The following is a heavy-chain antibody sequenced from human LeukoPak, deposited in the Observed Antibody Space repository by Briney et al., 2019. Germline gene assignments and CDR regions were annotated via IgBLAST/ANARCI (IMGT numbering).Heavy chain of an antibody. V-gene: IGHV3-21*01. Sequence: GGSLRLSCAASGFTFSSYSMNWVRQAPGKGLEWVSSISSSSSYIYYADSVKGRFTISRDNAKNSPYLQMNSLRAEDTAVYYCARTYYSDGYYRHFDYWGQGTLVTVSS. CDR2: ISSSSSYI. CDR3: ARTYYSDGYYRHFDY. CDR1: GFTFSSYS. D-gene: IGHD3-22*01. J-gene: IGHJ4*02.